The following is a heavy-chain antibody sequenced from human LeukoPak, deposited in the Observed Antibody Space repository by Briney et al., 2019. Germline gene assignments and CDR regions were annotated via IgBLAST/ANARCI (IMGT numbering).Heavy chain of an antibody. J-gene: IGHJ4*02. CDR2: IYPKSGGT. V-gene: IGHV1-2*02. D-gene: IGHD2-15*01. CDR3: ARGRLASPATPFDR. Sequence: ASVKVSCKTSGYTFSDYYMHWVRQAPGQGLEWMGWIYPKSGGTSYARSFKGRLTMTRDTSISTAYMELSSLRSKDTAMFFCARGRLASPATPFDRWGQGTLVTVSS. CDR1: GYTFSDYY.